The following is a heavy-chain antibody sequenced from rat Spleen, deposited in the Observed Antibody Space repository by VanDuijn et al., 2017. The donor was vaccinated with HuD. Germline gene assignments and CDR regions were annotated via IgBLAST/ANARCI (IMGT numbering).Heavy chain of an antibody. CDR3: ARWPYNNLYVMDA. V-gene: IGHV5-22*01. D-gene: IGHD1-10*01. J-gene: IGHJ4*01. CDR2: ISYEGSST. CDR1: GFTFSNYY. Sequence: EVQLVESGGGLVQPGRSMKLSCVVSGFTFSNYYMAWVRQAPTKGLEWVASISYEGSSTYYGDSVKGRFTISRDNAKSTLYLQMDSLRSEDTATYYCARWPYNNLYVMDAWGQGASVTVSS.